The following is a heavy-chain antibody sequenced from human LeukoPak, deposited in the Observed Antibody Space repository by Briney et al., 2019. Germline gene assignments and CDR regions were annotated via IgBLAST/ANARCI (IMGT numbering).Heavy chain of an antibody. V-gene: IGHV3-30*18. Sequence: GRSLRLSCAASGFTFSDYVMHWVRQAPGKGLEWVAVISTDGNNKYYGDSVKGRFTISRDNSKNTLYLQMNSLRADDTALYYCAKDFSTELFYYFDYWGQGTLVTVSS. D-gene: IGHD1-7*01. CDR1: GFTFSDYV. CDR3: AKDFSTELFYYFDY. CDR2: ISTDGNNK. J-gene: IGHJ4*02.